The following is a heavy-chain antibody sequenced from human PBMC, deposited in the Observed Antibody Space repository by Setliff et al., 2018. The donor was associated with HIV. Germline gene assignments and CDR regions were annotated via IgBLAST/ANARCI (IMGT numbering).Heavy chain of an antibody. V-gene: IGHV3-21*01. J-gene: IGHJ4*02. CDR3: ASIELAAMVPFDY. D-gene: IGHD5-18*01. Sequence: PGGSLRLSCAASGFTFSSYTMNWVRQAPGKGLEWVSSISSSSYYIYYADSVKGRFTIASDNAKNSLFLQMNSLRAEDTAVYYCASIELAAMVPFDYWGQGTLVTVSS. CDR1: GFTFSSYT. CDR2: ISSSSYYI.